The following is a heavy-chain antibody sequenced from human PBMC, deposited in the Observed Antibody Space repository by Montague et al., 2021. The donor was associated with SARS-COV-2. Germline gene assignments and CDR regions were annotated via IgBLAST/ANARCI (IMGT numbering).Heavy chain of an antibody. V-gene: IGHV4-59*01. CDR1: GGSINSSY. D-gene: IGHD3-10*01. J-gene: IGHJ6*02. CDR2: IYYRGST. Sequence: SETLSLTCTVSGGSINSSYWSWIRQPPGKGLEWIGCIYYRGSTNYNPSLESRVTISLDTSKNQFSLKLSSVTAADTAVYYCARGHYYGRKDYYYGVDVWGQGTTVTVSS. CDR3: ARGHYYGRKDYYYGVDV.